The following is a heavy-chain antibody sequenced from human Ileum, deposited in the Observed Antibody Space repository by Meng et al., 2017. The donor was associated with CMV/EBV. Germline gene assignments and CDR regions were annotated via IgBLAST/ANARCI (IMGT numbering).Heavy chain of an antibody. V-gene: IGHV1-46*01. CDR3: ARLSAYYFDY. CDR2: IYPSSGGA. J-gene: IGHJ4*02. Sequence: QVGLGQFGAGVKKPGASVKVSCKASGYSFTSHSMHWVRQAPGQGLEWLGMIYPSSGGATYAQKFQGRVTMTSDTSTGTVYMELSSLRSEDTAVYYCARLSAYYFDYWGQGTLVTVSS. CDR1: GYSFTSHS.